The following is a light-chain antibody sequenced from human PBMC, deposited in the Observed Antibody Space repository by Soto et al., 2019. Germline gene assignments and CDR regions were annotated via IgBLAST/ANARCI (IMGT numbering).Light chain of an antibody. CDR2: LNSDGSH. J-gene: IGLJ2*01. Sequence: QLVLTQSPSASASLGASVKLTCTLTSGHSSYAIAWHQQRPEKGPRYLMKLNSDGSHSKGDGIPDRFSGSSSGAERYLTISRLQSGDAADYYCQTWVTGIQVFGGGTKLTVL. V-gene: IGLV4-69*01. CDR3: QTWVTGIQV. CDR1: SGHSSYA.